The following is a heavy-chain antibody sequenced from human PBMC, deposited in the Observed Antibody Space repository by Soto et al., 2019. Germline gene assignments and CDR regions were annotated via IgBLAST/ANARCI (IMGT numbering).Heavy chain of an antibody. CDR2: IYYSGST. Sequence: ASETLSLTCTVSGGSISSGGYYWSWIRQHPGKGLEWIGYIYYSGSTYYNPSLKSRVTISVDTSKNQFSLKLSSVTAADTAVYYCAREYSSSSGLDYWGQGTLVTVSS. D-gene: IGHD6-6*01. V-gene: IGHV4-31*03. CDR1: GGSISSGGYY. J-gene: IGHJ4*02. CDR3: AREYSSSSGLDY.